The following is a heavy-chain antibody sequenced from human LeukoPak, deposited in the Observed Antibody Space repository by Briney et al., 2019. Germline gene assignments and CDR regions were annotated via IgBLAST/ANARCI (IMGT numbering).Heavy chain of an antibody. D-gene: IGHD3-3*01. CDR2: MNPNSGNT. CDR3: ARVTSTTTIFGVVIIRDDY. J-gene: IGHJ4*02. V-gene: IGHV1-8*01. Sequence: ASVKVSCKASGYTFTSYDINWVRQATGRGLEWMGWMNPNSGNTGYAQKFQGRVTMTRDTSTSTVYMELSSLRSEDTAVYYCARVTSTTTIFGVVIIRDDYWGQGTLVTVSS. CDR1: GYTFTSYD.